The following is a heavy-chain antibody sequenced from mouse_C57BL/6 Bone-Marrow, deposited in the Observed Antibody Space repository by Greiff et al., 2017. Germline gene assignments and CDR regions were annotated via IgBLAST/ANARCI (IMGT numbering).Heavy chain of an antibody. CDR2: IDPENGDT. J-gene: IGHJ2*01. D-gene: IGHD1-1*01. CDR1: GFNIKDDY. Sequence: EVQLQQSGAELVRPGASVKLSCTASGFNIKDDYMHWVKQRPEQGLEWIGWIDPENGDTEYASKFQGKATITADTSSTTAYRQRSSLTSEDTAVYYCTTGLYYYGRKDYWGQGTTLTVSS. CDR3: TTGLYYYGRKDY. V-gene: IGHV14-4*01.